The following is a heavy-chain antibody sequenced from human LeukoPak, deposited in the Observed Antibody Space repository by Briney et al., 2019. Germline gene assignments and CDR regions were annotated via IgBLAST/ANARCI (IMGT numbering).Heavy chain of an antibody. CDR3: ARRFGSGSYHYYFDY. CDR2: IYHSGET. Sequence: SGTLSLTCAVSGXSIXNXXXXTXXXXPPXXXXEXXGEIYHSGETNYNPSLKSRVTISVDKSRNQFSLNLNSVTAADTAVYYCARRFGSGSYHYYFDYWGQGTLVTVSS. J-gene: IGHJ4*02. CDR1: GXSIXNXXX. V-gene: IGHV4-4*02. D-gene: IGHD3-10*01.